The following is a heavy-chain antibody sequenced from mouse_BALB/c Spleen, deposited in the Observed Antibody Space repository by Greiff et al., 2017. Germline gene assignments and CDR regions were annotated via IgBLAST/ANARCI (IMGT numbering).Heavy chain of an antibody. CDR3: ANLYYDYDGFAY. V-gene: IGHV5-12-2*01. CDR1: GFTFSSYT. CDR2: ISNGGGST. J-gene: IGHJ3*01. D-gene: IGHD2-4*01. Sequence: EVKLMESGGGLVQPGGSLKLSCAASGFTFSSYTMSWVRQTPEKRLEWVAYISNGGGSTYYPDTVKGRFTISRDNAKNTLYLQMSSLKSEDTAMYYCANLYYDYDGFAYWGQGTLVTVSA.